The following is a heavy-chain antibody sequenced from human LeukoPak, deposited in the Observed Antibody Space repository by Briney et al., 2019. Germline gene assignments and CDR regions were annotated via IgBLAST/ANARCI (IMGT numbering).Heavy chain of an antibody. Sequence: PSETLSLTCTVSGGSISSYYWSWIRQPPGKGLEWIGYIYYSGGTNYNPSLKSRVTISVDTSKNQFSLKLSSVTAADTAVYYCARPWPNVDTAMGPLDYWGQGTLVTVSS. J-gene: IGHJ4*02. V-gene: IGHV4-59*01. D-gene: IGHD5-18*01. CDR1: GGSISSYY. CDR2: IYYSGGT. CDR3: ARPWPNVDTAMGPLDY.